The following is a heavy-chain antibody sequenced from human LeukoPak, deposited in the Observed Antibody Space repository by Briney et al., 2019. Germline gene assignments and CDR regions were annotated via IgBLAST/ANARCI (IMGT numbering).Heavy chain of an antibody. J-gene: IGHJ3*02. CDR1: GFTVSSNY. Sequence: PGGSLRLSCAASGFTVSSNYMNWVRQAPGKGLEGVSVIYSGGRTYYADSVKGRFIISRDNSNKTLYLQMNSPRAEHTAVYYCARDTYDSSGSDAFDIWGQGTMVTVSS. CDR3: ARDTYDSSGSDAFDI. D-gene: IGHD3-22*01. V-gene: IGHV3-66*02. CDR2: IYSGGRT.